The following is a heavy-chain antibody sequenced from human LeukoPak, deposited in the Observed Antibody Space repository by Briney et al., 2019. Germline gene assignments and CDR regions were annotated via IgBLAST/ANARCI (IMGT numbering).Heavy chain of an antibody. V-gene: IGHV4-39*07. Sequence: SETLSLTCTVSGGSISSSSYYWGWIRQPPGRGLEWIGSIYYSGSTYYNPSLKSRVTISVDTSKNQFSLKLSSVTAADTAVYYCARDGPIAAAEFDYWGQGTLVTVSS. J-gene: IGHJ4*02. D-gene: IGHD6-13*01. CDR3: ARDGPIAAAEFDY. CDR2: IYYSGST. CDR1: GGSISSSSYY.